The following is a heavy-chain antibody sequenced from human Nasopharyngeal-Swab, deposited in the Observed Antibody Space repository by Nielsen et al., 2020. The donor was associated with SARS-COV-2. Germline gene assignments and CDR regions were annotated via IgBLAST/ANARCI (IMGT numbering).Heavy chain of an antibody. J-gene: IGHJ4*02. Sequence: GESLKISCAASGFTFSSYAMSWVRQAPGKGLEWVSAISGGGGSTYYADSVKGRFTISRDNSKNTLYLQMNSLRAEDTAVYYCAKGYTPDYWGQGTLVTVSS. D-gene: IGHD1-1*01. V-gene: IGHV3-23*01. CDR2: ISGGGGST. CDR1: GFTFSSYA. CDR3: AKGYTPDY.